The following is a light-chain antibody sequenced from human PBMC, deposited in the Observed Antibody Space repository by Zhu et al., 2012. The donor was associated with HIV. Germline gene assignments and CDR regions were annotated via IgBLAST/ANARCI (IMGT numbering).Light chain of an antibody. CDR1: QSISGW. V-gene: IGKV1-5*03. J-gene: IGKJ1*01. Sequence: DIQMTQSPSTLSASVGDRVTITCRASQSISGWLAWYQQKPGKAPNLLINRASSLKSGVPSRFSGSGSGTEFTLTISSLQPDDFATYYCQQYNSYPWTFGQGTEVEIK. CDR3: QQYNSYPWT. CDR2: RAS.